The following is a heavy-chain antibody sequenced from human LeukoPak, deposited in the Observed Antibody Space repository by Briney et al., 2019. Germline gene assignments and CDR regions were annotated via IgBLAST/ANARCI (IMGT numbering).Heavy chain of an antibody. V-gene: IGHV4-34*01. CDR2: INHSGST. J-gene: IGHJ4*02. D-gene: IGHD5-12*01. CDR3: ARDARGRRQFDY. Sequence: PSETLSLTCAVYGGSFSGYYWSWIRQPPGKGLEWIGEINHSGSTNYNPSLKSRVTISVDTSKNQFSLKLSSVTAADTAVYYCARDARGRRQFDYWGQGTLVTVSS. CDR1: GGSFSGYY.